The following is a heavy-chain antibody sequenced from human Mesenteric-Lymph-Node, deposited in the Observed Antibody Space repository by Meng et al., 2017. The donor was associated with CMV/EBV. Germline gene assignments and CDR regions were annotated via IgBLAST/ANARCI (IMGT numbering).Heavy chain of an antibody. CDR1: DYSISSGDYY. Sequence: SETLSLTCTVSDYSISSGDYYWSWIRQPPGKGLEWIGYISYSGSTYYNPSLKSRVTISVETSKNQFSLKLSSVTAADTAVYYCARLRFVSGRLYNYGMDVWGQGTTVTVSS. CDR3: ARLRFVSGRLYNYGMDV. CDR2: ISYSGST. V-gene: IGHV4-30-4*08. D-gene: IGHD2-15*01. J-gene: IGHJ6*02.